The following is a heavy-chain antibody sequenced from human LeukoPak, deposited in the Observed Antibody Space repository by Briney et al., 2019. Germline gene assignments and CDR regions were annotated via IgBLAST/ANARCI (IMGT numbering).Heavy chain of an antibody. CDR3: AKDRLTYYYDSSGYYFFDY. V-gene: IGHV3-23*01. CDR1: GFTFSSYA. D-gene: IGHD3-22*01. Sequence: GGSLRLSCAASGFTFSSYAMSWVRQAPGKGLEWVSAISGSGGSTYYADSVKGRFTISRDDSKNTLYLQMNSLRAEDTAVYYCAKDRLTYYYDSSGYYFFDYWGQGTLVTVSS. J-gene: IGHJ4*02. CDR2: ISGSGGST.